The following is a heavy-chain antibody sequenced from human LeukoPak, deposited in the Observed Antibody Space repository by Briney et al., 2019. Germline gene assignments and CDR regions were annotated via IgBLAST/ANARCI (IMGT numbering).Heavy chain of an antibody. CDR2: MNPNSGNT. CDR3: ARGAYYYGPGSYSSSGDV. CDR1: GYTFTSYD. J-gene: IGHJ6*04. Sequence: ASVKVSCKASGYTFTSYDINWVRQATGQGLEWMGWMNPNSGNTGYAQKFQGRVTITRNTSISTAYMELSSLRSEDTAVYYCARGAYYYGPGSYSSSGDVWGKGTTVTVPS. D-gene: IGHD3-10*01. V-gene: IGHV1-8*03.